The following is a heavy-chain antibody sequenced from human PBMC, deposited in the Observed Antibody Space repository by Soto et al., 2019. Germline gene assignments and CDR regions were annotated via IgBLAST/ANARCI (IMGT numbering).Heavy chain of an antibody. V-gene: IGHV5-51*03. CDR1: GYSFTSYW. D-gene: IGHD3-22*01. CDR2: IYPGDSDT. J-gene: IGHJ4*02. Sequence: EVQLVQSGAEVKKPGESLKISCKGSGYSFTSYWIAWVRQMPGKGLEWMGIIYPGDSDTRYSPSFQGQVTISADVSTSTAYLQWSSLRATDTAIYYCARRLDGSACYLRDWGQGTLVTVSS. CDR3: ARRLDGSACYLRD.